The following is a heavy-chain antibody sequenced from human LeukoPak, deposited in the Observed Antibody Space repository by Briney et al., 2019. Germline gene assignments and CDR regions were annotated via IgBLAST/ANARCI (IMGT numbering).Heavy chain of an antibody. CDR1: GGTFSSYA. Sequence: ASAKVSCKASGGTFSSYAISWVRQAPGQGLEWMGRIIPILGIANYAQKFQGRVTITADKSTSTAYMELSSLRSEDTAVYYCAREGYCSSTSCYYDYWGQGTLVTVSS. D-gene: IGHD2-2*01. CDR2: IIPILGIA. CDR3: AREGYCSSTSCYYDY. V-gene: IGHV1-69*04. J-gene: IGHJ4*02.